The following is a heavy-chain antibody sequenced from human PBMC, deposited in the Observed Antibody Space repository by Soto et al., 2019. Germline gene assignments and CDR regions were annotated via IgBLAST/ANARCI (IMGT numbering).Heavy chain of an antibody. CDR2: ISAYTDTP. V-gene: IGHV1-18*01. D-gene: IGHD2-2*01. CDR3: ARVIPGVEAWFDP. Sequence: AAVKVSCKASGYTFTNFGVTWVRRAPGQGLEWMGWISAYTDTPNYAQKFQGRVTMTIDTSTSTAYMDLRSLTSDDTAVYYCARVIPGVEAWFDPWGQGTLVTVS. J-gene: IGHJ5*02. CDR1: GYTFTNFG.